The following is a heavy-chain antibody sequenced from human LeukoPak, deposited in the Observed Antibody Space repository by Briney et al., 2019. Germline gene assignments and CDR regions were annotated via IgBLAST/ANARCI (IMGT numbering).Heavy chain of an antibody. CDR2: IDQNGRMK. D-gene: IGHD6-19*01. Sequence: GGSLTLSCAASQLPFSDHWMSWVRQPPGKGLEWVANIDQNGRMKFYVSLVKGRFTISRDNAQNSLFLQMNSLRAEDTAVYYCARDRTARGWLTYYFDYWGQGALVTVSS. CDR1: QLPFSDHW. CDR3: ARDRTARGWLTYYFDY. V-gene: IGHV3-7*01. J-gene: IGHJ4*02.